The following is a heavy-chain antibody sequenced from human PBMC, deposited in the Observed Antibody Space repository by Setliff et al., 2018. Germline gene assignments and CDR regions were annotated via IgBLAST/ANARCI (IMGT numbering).Heavy chain of an antibody. V-gene: IGHV3-30*04. Sequence: PGGSLRLSCVSSGFTFSRNAMHWVRQAPGKGLEWVAVISYDGSTKYYANSVRGRFTISRDNPRNALHLQLNSLGAEDAALYYCVRGSWKTTAVYFDYWGQGTLVTVSS. J-gene: IGHJ4*01. D-gene: IGHD6-13*01. CDR1: GFTFSRNA. CDR3: VRGSWKTTAVYFDY. CDR2: ISYDGSTK.